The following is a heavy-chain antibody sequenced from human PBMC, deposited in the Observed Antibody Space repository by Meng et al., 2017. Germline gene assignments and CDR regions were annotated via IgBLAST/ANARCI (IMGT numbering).Heavy chain of an antibody. D-gene: IGHD5-18*01. CDR2: IIPIFGTA. CDR1: GGTFSSYA. Sequence: VQVLSVGARVKKPGSSVKVPCKASGGTFSSYAISWVRQAPGQGLEWMGGIIPIFGTANYAQKFQGRVTITADESTSTAYMELSSLRSEDTAVYYCARGGYSYGLWFDPWGQGTLVTVSS. V-gene: IGHV1-69*01. CDR3: ARGGYSYGLWFDP. J-gene: IGHJ5*02.